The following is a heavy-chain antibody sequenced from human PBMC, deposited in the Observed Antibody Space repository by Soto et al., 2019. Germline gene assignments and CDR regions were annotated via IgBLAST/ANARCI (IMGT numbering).Heavy chain of an antibody. CDR3: ARTRSAWSDFHYYSLDV. Sequence: GGSLRLSCAASGFTFNSYGMHWVRQGPGNGLEWVAFISYDSTKTYYADSVKGRFTISRDNSNTALYVQMNSLTGEDTAVYYCARTRSAWSDFHYYSLDVWGQGTTVTVSS. D-gene: IGHD1-26*01. CDR2: ISYDSTKT. V-gene: IGHV3-30*03. CDR1: GFTFNSYG. J-gene: IGHJ6*02.